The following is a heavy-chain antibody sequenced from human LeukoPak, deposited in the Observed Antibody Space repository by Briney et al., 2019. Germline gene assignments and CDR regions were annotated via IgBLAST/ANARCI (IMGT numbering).Heavy chain of an antibody. CDR1: GGTFSSYA. D-gene: IGHD6-19*01. J-gene: IGHJ3*02. Sequence: ASVKVSCKASGGTFSSYAISWVRQAPGQGLEWMGGIIPIFGTANYAQKFQGRVTITTDESTSTAYMELSSLRSEDTAVYYCARRGSGWYRGVAFDIWGQGTVVTVSS. CDR2: IIPIFGTA. CDR3: ARRGSGWYRGVAFDI. V-gene: IGHV1-69*05.